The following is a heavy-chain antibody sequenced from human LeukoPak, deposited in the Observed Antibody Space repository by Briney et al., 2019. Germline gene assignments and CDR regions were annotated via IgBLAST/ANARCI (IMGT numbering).Heavy chain of an antibody. CDR2: IYYSGST. D-gene: IGHD2-2*01. Sequence: SETLSLTCTVSGGSISINNYYWAWIRQPPGKGLEWIGSIYYSGSTYYNASLKGRVTISIDTSKKQFSLKLSSVTAADTAVYYCARGSSSLDYWGQGTLVTVSS. CDR3: ARGSSSLDY. J-gene: IGHJ4*02. CDR1: GGSISINNYY. V-gene: IGHV4-39*02.